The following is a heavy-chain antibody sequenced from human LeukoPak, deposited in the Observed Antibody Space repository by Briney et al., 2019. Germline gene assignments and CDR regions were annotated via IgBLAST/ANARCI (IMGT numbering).Heavy chain of an antibody. CDR1: GGSFSGYY. CDR3: ARGRGNYGSGSYYYYYYYMDV. V-gene: IGHV4-34*01. CDR2: INHSGST. D-gene: IGHD3-10*01. Sequence: PSETLSLTCAVYGGSFSGYYWNWIRQPPGKGLEWIGEINHSGSTNYNPSLKSRVTISVDTSKNQFSLKLSSVTAADTAVYYCARGRGNYGSGSYYYYYYYMDVWGKGTTVTVSS. J-gene: IGHJ6*03.